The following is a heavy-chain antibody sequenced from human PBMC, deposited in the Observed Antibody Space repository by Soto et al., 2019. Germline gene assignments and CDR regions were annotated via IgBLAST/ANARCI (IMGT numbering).Heavy chain of an antibody. J-gene: IGHJ5*02. CDR2: IIPIFGTA. D-gene: IGHD2-8*01. CDR3: ARGPPRFEILYYAFDP. CDR1: GGTVSSYE. Sequence: GASVKRFCYKSGGTVSSYEKSRVRQAPRSGLEWMGGIIPIFGTANYAQKFQGRVTITADESTSTAYMELSSLRSEDTAVYYCARGPPRFEILYYAFDPWGQGTLVTVSS. V-gene: IGHV1-69*13.